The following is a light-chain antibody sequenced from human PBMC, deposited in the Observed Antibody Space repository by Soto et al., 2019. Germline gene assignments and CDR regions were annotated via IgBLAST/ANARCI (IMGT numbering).Light chain of an antibody. CDR2: GAS. CDR3: QQGHNWPLT. V-gene: IGKV3-15*01. Sequence: EIVMTQSPATLSVSPGESATLSCRASQSISSELAWYQQKPGQPPRLLIYGASTRATGVPARFTGSGSGSDFTLTLSWLQSEDFAVYYCQQGHNWPLTFGQGTRLEI. J-gene: IGKJ2*01. CDR1: QSISSE.